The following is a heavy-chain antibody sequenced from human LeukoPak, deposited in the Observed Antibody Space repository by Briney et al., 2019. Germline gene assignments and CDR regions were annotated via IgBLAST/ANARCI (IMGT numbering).Heavy chain of an antibody. D-gene: IGHD5-12*01. V-gene: IGHV3-23*01. CDR2: ISGSGVDI. Sequence: PGGSLRLSCAASGFTFRSFAMMWFRQTPGKGLEWVSAISGSGVDIYYADSVKGRFTISGDNSKNTLFLQMNSLRVEDTAVYYCASRHPDIASPWGQGTLVTVSS. CDR3: ASRHPDIASP. CDR1: GFTFRSFA. J-gene: IGHJ5*02.